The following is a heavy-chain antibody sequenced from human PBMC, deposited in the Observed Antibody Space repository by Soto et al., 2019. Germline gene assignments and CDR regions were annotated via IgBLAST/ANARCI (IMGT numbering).Heavy chain of an antibody. V-gene: IGHV3-30*18. CDR1: GFTFSSYG. D-gene: IGHD5-18*01. CDR2: ISYEGSNK. CDR3: AKDQEYSYGSYYYSGMDV. Sequence: QVQLVESGGGVVQPGRSLRLSCAASGFTFSSYGMHWVRQAPGKGLEWVAVISYEGSNKYYADSVKRRFTISRDHPKNTLYLQHNSMKAEDTAVYYCAKDQEYSYGSYYYSGMDVWGQGTTVTVSS. J-gene: IGHJ6*02.